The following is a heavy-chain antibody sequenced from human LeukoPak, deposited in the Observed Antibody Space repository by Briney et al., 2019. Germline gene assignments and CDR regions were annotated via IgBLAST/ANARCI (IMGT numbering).Heavy chain of an antibody. J-gene: IGHJ4*02. V-gene: IGHV3-30*03. CDR3: ARDITNWNYDRGPFDY. Sequence: PGGSLRLSCAASGFTFSSYGMHWVRQAPGKGLEWVAVISYDGSNKYYADSVKGRFTISRDNSKNTLYLQMNSLRAEDTAVYYCARDITNWNYDRGPFDYWGQGTLVTVSS. CDR1: GFTFSSYG. D-gene: IGHD1-7*01. CDR2: ISYDGSNK.